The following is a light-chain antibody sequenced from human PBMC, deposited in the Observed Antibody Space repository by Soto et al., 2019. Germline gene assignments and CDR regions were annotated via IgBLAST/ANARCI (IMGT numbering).Light chain of an antibody. CDR1: QTVTSNY. CDR3: QQYGHTPWT. J-gene: IGKJ1*01. V-gene: IGKV3-20*01. Sequence: EIMLTQSPGTLSLSPGERVTLSCRASQTVTSNYLAWYQQRPGQAPRLLIYGASSRATGVPERFSGGGSGTDFTLSISRLEPEDCAFYFCQQYGHTPWTFGQGATVEIK. CDR2: GAS.